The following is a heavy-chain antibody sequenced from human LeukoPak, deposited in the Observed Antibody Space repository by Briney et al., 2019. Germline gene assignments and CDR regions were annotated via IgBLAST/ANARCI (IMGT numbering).Heavy chain of an antibody. Sequence: GGSLRLSCAASGLTVSSNFMTWVRQAPGKGLEWVSAIYSGGSTFYADSVRGRFNISRDNSKKTVFLQMNSLRVEDTAVYYCASAGTASRGAMDVWGQGTTVTVSS. CDR1: GLTVSSNF. J-gene: IGHJ6*02. D-gene: IGHD1-1*01. CDR2: IYSGGST. CDR3: ASAGTASRGAMDV. V-gene: IGHV3-66*01.